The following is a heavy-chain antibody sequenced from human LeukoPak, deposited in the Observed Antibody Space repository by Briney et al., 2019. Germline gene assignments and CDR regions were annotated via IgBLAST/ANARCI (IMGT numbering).Heavy chain of an antibody. CDR2: IKQDGSEK. CDR3: ARDQFHDYGGNPFDY. CDR1: GFTFSSYW. J-gene: IGHJ4*02. V-gene: IGHV3-7*01. Sequence: PGGSLRLSCAASGFTFSSYWMSWVRQAPGKGLEWVANIKQDGSEKYYVDSVKGRFTISRDNSKNTLYLQMNSLRAEDTAVYYCARDQFHDYGGNPFDYWGQGTLVTVSS. D-gene: IGHD4-23*01.